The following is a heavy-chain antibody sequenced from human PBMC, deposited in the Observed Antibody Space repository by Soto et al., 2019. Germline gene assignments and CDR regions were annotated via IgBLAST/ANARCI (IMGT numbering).Heavy chain of an antibody. V-gene: IGHV3-23*01. J-gene: IGHJ4*02. CDR1: GFIFRSYG. CDR2: IGGSGSVT. D-gene: IGHD6-13*01. Sequence: PGGSLRLSCAASGFIFRSYGLSWVRQAPGKGLEWVSDIGGSGSVTNYADSVKGRFTISRDNSNNTLSLQMDSLRAEDTAVYYCAIGGVAAARGYFDHWGQGTQVTVSS. CDR3: AIGGVAAARGYFDH.